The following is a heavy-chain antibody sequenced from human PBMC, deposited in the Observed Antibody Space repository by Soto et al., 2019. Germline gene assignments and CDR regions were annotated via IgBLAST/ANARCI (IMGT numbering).Heavy chain of an antibody. J-gene: IGHJ6*02. D-gene: IGHD1-26*01. Sequence: PGGSLRLSCAASGFTFSSYWMHWVRQAPGKGLVWVSRINSDGSSTSYADSVKGRFTFSRDNAKNTLFLQMNSLRAEDTAVYYCARDRSGSSLYYYYGMDVWGQGTTVTVSS. CDR2: INSDGSST. V-gene: IGHV3-74*01. CDR1: GFTFSSYW. CDR3: ARDRSGSSLYYYYGMDV.